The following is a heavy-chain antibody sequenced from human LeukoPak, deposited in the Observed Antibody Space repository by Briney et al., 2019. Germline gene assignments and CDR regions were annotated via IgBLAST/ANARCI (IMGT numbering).Heavy chain of an antibody. V-gene: IGHV3-23*01. CDR2: ITSGGGST. CDR3: ANGSSSSRPYYFDY. Sequence: PGGSLRLSCAASGFTFSSYAMGWVRQAPGKGLEWISAITSGGGSTYHADSVKGRFTISRDNSRNTLYVQMDSLRVEDTAVYYCANGSSSSRPYYFDYWGQGTLVTVSS. J-gene: IGHJ4*02. CDR1: GFTFSSYA. D-gene: IGHD6-6*01.